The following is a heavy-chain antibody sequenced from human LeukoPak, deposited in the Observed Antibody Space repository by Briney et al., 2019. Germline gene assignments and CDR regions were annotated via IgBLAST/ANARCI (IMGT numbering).Heavy chain of an antibody. D-gene: IGHD3-22*01. J-gene: IGHJ4*02. CDR2: IFPGDSDT. CDR3: ATSQIYDSSGYQPKYFDY. CDR1: GYTFTNFW. V-gene: IGHV5-51*01. Sequence: GESLKISCKGSGYTFTNFWIGWVRQMPGEGLEWMGIIFPGDSDTRYSPSFQGQVTISADKSISTAYLQWSSLKASDTAMYYCATSQIYDSSGYQPKYFDYWGQGTLVTVSS.